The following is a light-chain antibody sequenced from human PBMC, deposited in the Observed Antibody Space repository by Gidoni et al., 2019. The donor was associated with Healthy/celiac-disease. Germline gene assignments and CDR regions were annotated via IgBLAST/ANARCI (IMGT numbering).Light chain of an antibody. Sequence: QSVLTQPPSVSGAPGQRVHIACTGSSSNIGAGYDVHWYQQLPGTAPKLLIHGNSTRTSGVPDRFSGAKSGTSASLSITVLQTEDEAEYYCQSYDSSLSGYVFGTGTKVTVL. J-gene: IGLJ1*01. CDR2: GNS. V-gene: IGLV1-40*01. CDR1: SSNIGAGYD. CDR3: QSYDSSLSGYV.